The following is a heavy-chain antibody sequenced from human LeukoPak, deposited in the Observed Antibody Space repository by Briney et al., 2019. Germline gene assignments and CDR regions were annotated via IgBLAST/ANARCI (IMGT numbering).Heavy chain of an antibody. J-gene: IGHJ4*02. V-gene: IGHV3-9*03. CDR1: GITFSSNY. D-gene: IGHD1-1*01. Sequence: GGSLRLSCAASGITFSSNYMSWVRQAPGKGVEWVSGISWNSGSIGYADSVKGRFNISRDNAKNSLYLQMNSLRVEDMALYYCAKGSSAWNEVFHFDYWGQGTLVTVSS. CDR2: ISWNSGSI. CDR3: AKGSSAWNEVFHFDY.